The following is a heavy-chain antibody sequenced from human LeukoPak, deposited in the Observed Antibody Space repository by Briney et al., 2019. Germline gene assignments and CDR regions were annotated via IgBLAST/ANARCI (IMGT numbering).Heavy chain of an antibody. V-gene: IGHV3-15*01. D-gene: IGHD2-2*02. CDR3: TTGPPLDIVVVPAAIEFDY. J-gene: IGHJ4*02. CDR2: IKSKTDGGTT. Sequence: GGSLRLSCAASGFTFSNAWMSWVRQAPGKGLEWVGRIKSKTDGGTTDYAAPVKGRFTISRDDSKNTLYLQMNSLKTEDTAVYYCTTGPPLDIVVVPAAIEFDYWGQGTLVTVSS. CDR1: GFTFSNAW.